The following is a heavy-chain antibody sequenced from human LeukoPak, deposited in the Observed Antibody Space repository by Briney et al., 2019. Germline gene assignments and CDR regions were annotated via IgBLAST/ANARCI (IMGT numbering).Heavy chain of an antibody. V-gene: IGHV4-59*01. CDR3: ARATVTLYYYYMDV. CDR2: IYYSGST. Sequence: SETLSLTCTVSGGSISSYYWSWIRQPPGKGLEWIGYIYYSGSTNYNPSLKSRVTTSVDTSKNQFSLKLSSVTAADTVVYYCARATVTLYYYYMDVWGKGTTVTVSS. J-gene: IGHJ6*03. D-gene: IGHD4-11*01. CDR1: GGSISSYY.